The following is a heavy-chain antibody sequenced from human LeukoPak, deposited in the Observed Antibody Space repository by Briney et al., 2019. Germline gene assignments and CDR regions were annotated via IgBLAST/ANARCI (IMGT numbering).Heavy chain of an antibody. Sequence: GGSLRLSCAVSGITLSNYGMSWVRQAPGKGLQWVAGISGSGGRTNYADSVKGRFTISRDNPKNTLYLQMNSLRAEDTAVYFCAKRGVVIRVILVGFHKEAYYFDSWGQGALVTVSS. J-gene: IGHJ4*02. V-gene: IGHV3-23*01. CDR2: ISGSGGRT. CDR1: GITLSNYG. CDR3: AKRGVVIRVILVGFHKEAYYFDS. D-gene: IGHD3-22*01.